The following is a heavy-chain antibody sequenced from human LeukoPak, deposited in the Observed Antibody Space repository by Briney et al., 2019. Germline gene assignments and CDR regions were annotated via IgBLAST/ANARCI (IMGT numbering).Heavy chain of an antibody. J-gene: IGHJ4*02. D-gene: IGHD6-19*01. CDR3: ARVAVAGY. CDR1: GFSFSTYS. CDR2: ISPSSNNI. V-gene: IGHV3-21*01. Sequence: GGSLRLSCAASGFSFSTYSMNWVRQAPGKGLEWVSSISPSSNNIYYTDSVKGRFTISRDNAKNSLYLQMNSLRAEDTAVYYRARVAVAGYWGQGTLVTVSP.